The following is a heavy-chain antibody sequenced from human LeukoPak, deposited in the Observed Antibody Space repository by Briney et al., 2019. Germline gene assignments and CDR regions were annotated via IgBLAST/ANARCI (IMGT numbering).Heavy chain of an antibody. V-gene: IGHV1-18*01. J-gene: IGHJ4*02. CDR3: ARVVVVPAASAGLDY. CDR1: GYTFTSYG. D-gene: IGHD2-2*01. CDR2: ISAYNGNT. Sequence: ASVKVSCKASGYTFTSYGISWVRQAPGQGLEWMGWISAYNGNTNYAQKLQGRVTMTTDTSASTAYMELSSLRSEDTAVYYCARVVVVPAASAGLDYWGQGTLVTVSS.